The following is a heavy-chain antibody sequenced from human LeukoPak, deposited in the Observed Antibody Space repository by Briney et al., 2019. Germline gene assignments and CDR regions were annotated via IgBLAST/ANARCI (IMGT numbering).Heavy chain of an antibody. Sequence: GGSLRLSCAASGFTVSSNYMSWVRQAPGKGLEWVAVIWYDGSNKYYADSVKGRFTISRDNSKNTLYLQMNSLRAEDTAVYYCARDMHHYFDYWGQGTLVTVSS. D-gene: IGHD2-2*01. CDR3: ARDMHHYFDY. J-gene: IGHJ4*02. V-gene: IGHV3-33*08. CDR1: GFTVSSNY. CDR2: IWYDGSNK.